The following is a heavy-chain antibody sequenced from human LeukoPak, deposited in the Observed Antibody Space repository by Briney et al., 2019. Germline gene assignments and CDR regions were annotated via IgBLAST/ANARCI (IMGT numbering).Heavy chain of an antibody. D-gene: IGHD2-2*01. Sequence: SETPSLTCAVYGGSFSGYYWSWIRQPPGKGLEWIGEINHSGSTNYNPSLKSRVTISVDTSKNQFSLKLSSVTAADTAVYYCARFLRCSSTCCYYYYGMDVWGQGTTVTVSS. J-gene: IGHJ6*02. V-gene: IGHV4-34*01. CDR3: ARFLRCSSTCCYYYYGMDV. CDR2: INHSGST. CDR1: GGSFSGYY.